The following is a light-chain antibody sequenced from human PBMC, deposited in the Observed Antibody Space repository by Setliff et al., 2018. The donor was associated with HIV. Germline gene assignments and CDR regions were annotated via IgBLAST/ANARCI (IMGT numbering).Light chain of an antibody. J-gene: IGLJ2*01. CDR2: EDN. Sequence: NFMLTQPHSVSESPGKTATISCTRSSGSIAYNYVQWYQQRPGSSPTTVIYEDNQRPSGVPDRFSGSIDSSSNSASLTFSGLKTEDEADYYCQSYDSSNVVFGGGTKVTVL. CDR1: SGSIAYNY. V-gene: IGLV6-57*01. CDR3: QSYDSSNVV.